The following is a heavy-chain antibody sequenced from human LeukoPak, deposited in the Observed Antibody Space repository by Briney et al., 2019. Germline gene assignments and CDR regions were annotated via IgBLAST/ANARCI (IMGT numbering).Heavy chain of an antibody. CDR3: VSFYETY. CDR2: INSDGSWT. CDR1: GSYW. J-gene: IGHJ4*02. Sequence: PGGTLRLSCAASGSYWMHWVRQAPGKGLVWVSHINSDGSWTSYADSVKGRFTISKDNAKNTVYLQMNNLRAEDTAVYYCVSFYETYWGRGTLVTVSS. V-gene: IGHV3-74*01. D-gene: IGHD2/OR15-2a*01.